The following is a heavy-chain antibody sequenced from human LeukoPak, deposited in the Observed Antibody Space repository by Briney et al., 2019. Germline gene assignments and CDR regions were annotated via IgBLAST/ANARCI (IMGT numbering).Heavy chain of an antibody. CDR2: IYPGDSHT. Sequence: GESLKISCKGFGYSFPNYWIGWVRQMPGKGLEWMGIIYPGDSHTRYSPSFQDQVTISVDKSIITAYLQWSSLKASDTAMYYCARGPYAYTSSATLGSYNWFDPWGQGSLVTVSS. D-gene: IGHD2-2*02. CDR3: ARGPYAYTSSATLGSYNWFDP. J-gene: IGHJ5*02. CDR1: GYSFPNYW. V-gene: IGHV5-51*01.